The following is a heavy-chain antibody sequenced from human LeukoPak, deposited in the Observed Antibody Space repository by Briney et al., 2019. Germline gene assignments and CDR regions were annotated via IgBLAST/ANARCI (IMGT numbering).Heavy chain of an antibody. CDR3: AKSRGYERAYYCSMDV. V-gene: IGHV3-23*01. D-gene: IGHD6-25*01. Sequence: PGGSLTLSWAAPGFTFRGYSMHWVRQAPGKGRGWVAFIMGRGGGKYSEAPVKGGFPFTRDNPKNTLDVEMNGLRAEGRAEYYCAKSRGYERAYYCSMDVWGQGTTGSVSS. CDR2: IMGRGGGK. CDR1: GFTFRGYS. J-gene: IGHJ6*02.